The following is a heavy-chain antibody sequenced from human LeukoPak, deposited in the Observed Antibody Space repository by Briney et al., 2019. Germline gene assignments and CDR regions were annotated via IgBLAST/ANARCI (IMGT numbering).Heavy chain of an antibody. CDR1: GYTFTSYA. V-gene: IGHV1-3*01. J-gene: IGHJ5*02. Sequence: ASVKVSCKASGYTFTSYAMHWVRQAPGQRLEWMGWINAGNDNTKYSQKFQCRVTITRDTSASTAYMELNSLRSEDTAVYYCARDLGYCTGGTCYPNWFDPWGQGTLVTVSS. CDR3: ARDLGYCTGGTCYPNWFDP. CDR2: INAGNDNT. D-gene: IGHD2-15*01.